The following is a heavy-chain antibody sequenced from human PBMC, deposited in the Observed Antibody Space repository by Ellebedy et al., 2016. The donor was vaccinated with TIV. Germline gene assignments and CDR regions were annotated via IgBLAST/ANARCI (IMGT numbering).Heavy chain of an antibody. D-gene: IGHD3-16*01. CDR3: ATSRLGDYDYYY. Sequence: GESLKISCEGFGYSFTSYRISWVRQMPGKGLEWMGRIDPSDSYVNHNPSFQGQVTISADKSIRTAYLQWSRLKASDTAMYYCATSRLGDYDYYYWGQGTLVTVTS. V-gene: IGHV5-10-1*04. CDR2: IDPSDSYV. CDR1: GYSFTSYR. J-gene: IGHJ4*02.